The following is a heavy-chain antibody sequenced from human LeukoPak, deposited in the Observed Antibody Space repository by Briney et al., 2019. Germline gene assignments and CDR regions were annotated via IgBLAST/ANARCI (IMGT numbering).Heavy chain of an antibody. CDR1: GDSVSSDSAA. J-gene: IGHJ3*02. CDR2: TYYRSQWYS. D-gene: IGHD1-26*01. CDR3: ARDSYSGGRQDAFDI. V-gene: IGHV6-1*01. Sequence: SQTLSLTCAISGDSVSSDSAARNWIRQSPSRGLEWLGNTYYRSQWYSDCAASVKSRLTINPDTSKNQFSLHLNSVTPEDTAVYYCARDSYSGGRQDAFDIWGQGTMVTVSS.